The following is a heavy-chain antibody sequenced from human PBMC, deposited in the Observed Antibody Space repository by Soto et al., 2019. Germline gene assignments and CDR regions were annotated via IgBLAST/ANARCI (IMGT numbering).Heavy chain of an antibody. Sequence: ASVKVSCKASGYTYTSYYMHWVRQAPGQGLEWMGIINPSGGSTNYAQKFQGRVTMTRDTSTSTVYMELSSLRSEDTAVYYCARGYCSSTSCYDPFSYYYYGMDVWGQGTTVIVS. V-gene: IGHV1-46*01. CDR1: GYTYTSYY. CDR2: INPSGGST. J-gene: IGHJ6*02. CDR3: ARGYCSSTSCYDPFSYYYYGMDV. D-gene: IGHD2-2*01.